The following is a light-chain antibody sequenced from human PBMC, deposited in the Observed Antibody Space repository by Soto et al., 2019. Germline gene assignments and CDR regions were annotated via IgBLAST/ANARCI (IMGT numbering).Light chain of an antibody. CDR2: LSSDGSH. CDR1: SAHSRYT. V-gene: IGLV4-69*01. CDR3: QTWGTGIRV. J-gene: IGLJ2*01. Sequence: QPVLTQSPSASASLGASVKLTCTLSSAHSRYTIAWHQQQPEKGPRYLMKLSSDGSHSKGDGIPDRFSGPSSGAERYLTISSLQSEDEADYYCQTWGTGIRVFGGGTKLTVL.